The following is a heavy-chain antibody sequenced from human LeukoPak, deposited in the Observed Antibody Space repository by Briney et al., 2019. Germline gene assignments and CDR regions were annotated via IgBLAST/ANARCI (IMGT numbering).Heavy chain of an antibody. CDR3: ARGPRLYAAYGGNSARWFDP. CDR1: GGSFSGYY. J-gene: IGHJ5*02. CDR2: INHSGST. V-gene: IGHV4-34*01. Sequence: SETLSLTCAVYGGSFSGYYWSWIRQPPGKGLEWIGEINHSGSTNHNPSLKSRVTISVDTSKNQFSLKLSSVTAADTAVYYCARGPRLYAAYGGNSARWFDPWGQGTLVTVSS. D-gene: IGHD4-17*01.